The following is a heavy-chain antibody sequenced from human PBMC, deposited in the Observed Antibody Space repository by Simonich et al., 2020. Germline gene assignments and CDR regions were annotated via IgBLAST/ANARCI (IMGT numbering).Heavy chain of an antibody. CDR3: ARDRNWGWFDP. V-gene: IGHV3-30*07. CDR2: RSNDGSNK. D-gene: IGHD7-27*01. Sequence: QVQLVESGGGVVQPGRSLRLSCAASGFTFSSYAMHWGRQAPGKGLEGVAVRSNDGSNKYYADAVKGRFTISRDNSKNTLYLQMNSLRAEDTAVYYCARDRNWGWFDPWGQGTLVTVSS. CDR1: GFTFSSYA. J-gene: IGHJ5*02.